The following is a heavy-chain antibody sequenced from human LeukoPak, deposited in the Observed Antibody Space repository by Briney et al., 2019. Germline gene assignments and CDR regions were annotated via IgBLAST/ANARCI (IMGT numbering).Heavy chain of an antibody. V-gene: IGHV1-18*01. CDR1: GYTFTSYG. J-gene: IGHJ6*03. CDR3: ARASGNWTQGYYYYYYMDV. CDR2: ISAYNGNT. Sequence: GASVKVSYKASGYTFTSYGISWVRQAPGQGLEWMGWISAYNGNTNYAQKLQGRVTMTTDTSTSTAYMELRSLRSDDTAVYYCARASGNWTQGYYYYYYMDVWGKGTTVTVSS. D-gene: IGHD1-1*01.